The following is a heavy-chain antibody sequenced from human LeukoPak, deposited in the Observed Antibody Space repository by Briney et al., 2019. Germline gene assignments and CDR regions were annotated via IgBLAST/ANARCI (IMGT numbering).Heavy chain of an antibody. J-gene: IGHJ4*02. CDR2: FSYSGST. CDR3: ARVPGGHSFDY. CDR1: GGSISSSSYY. Sequence: SETLSLTCSVSGGSISSSSYYWGWIRQPPGKGLEWIGSFSYSGSTYYNPPLKSRVTISVDTSKNQISLKVSSVTAADTAVYYCARVPGGHSFDYWGQGTLVTVSS. D-gene: IGHD2-21*01. V-gene: IGHV4-39*07.